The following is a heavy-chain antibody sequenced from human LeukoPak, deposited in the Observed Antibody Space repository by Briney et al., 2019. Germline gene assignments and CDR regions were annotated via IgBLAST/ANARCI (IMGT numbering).Heavy chain of an antibody. Sequence: GGSLRLSCAASGFTLSSYGMHWVRQAPGKGLEWVAVISYDGGNKYYADSVKGRFTISRDNSKNTLYLQMNSLRAEDTAVYYCAREHYYFDYWGQGTLVSVSS. J-gene: IGHJ4*02. CDR1: GFTLSSYG. CDR2: ISYDGGNK. V-gene: IGHV3-30*03. CDR3: AREHYYFDY.